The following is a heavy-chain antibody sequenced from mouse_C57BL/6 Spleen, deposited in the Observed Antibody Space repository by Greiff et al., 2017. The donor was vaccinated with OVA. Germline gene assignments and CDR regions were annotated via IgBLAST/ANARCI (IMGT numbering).Heavy chain of an antibody. Sequence: EVQRVESGPVLVKPGASVKMSCKASGYTFTDYYMNWVKQSHGKSLEWIGVINPYNGGTSYNQKFKGKATLTVDKSSSTAYMELNSLTSEDSAVYYCPRDVDYWGQGTSVTVSS. CDR3: PRDVDY. V-gene: IGHV1-19*01. CDR2: INPYNGGT. CDR1: GYTFTDYY. J-gene: IGHJ4*01.